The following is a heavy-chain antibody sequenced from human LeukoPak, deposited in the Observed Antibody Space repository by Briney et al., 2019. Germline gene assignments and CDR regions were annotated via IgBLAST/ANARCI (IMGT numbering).Heavy chain of an antibody. Sequence: PSETLSLTCTVSGGSVTRDNYYWTWIRQPPGKGLEWIGYVYYSGSTNYNPSLKSRVTISLDTSKNQFSLKLSSVTAADTAVYYCARHYYYDRSGLFHYWGQGTLVTVSS. CDR3: ARHYYYDRSGLFHY. J-gene: IGHJ4*02. V-gene: IGHV4-61*01. CDR1: GGSVTRDNYY. CDR2: VYYSGST. D-gene: IGHD3-22*01.